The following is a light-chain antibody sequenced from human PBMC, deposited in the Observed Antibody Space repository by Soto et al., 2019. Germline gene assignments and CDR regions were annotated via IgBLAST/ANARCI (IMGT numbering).Light chain of an antibody. V-gene: IGKV3-20*01. Sequence: EIVLTQSPGTLSLSPGERATLSCRASQTVSSTYLVWYQQKPGQAPRLLIYGASSRAPGVSDRFSGSGSGTDFTLTISRLEPEDFAVYYCQQYNNWPPGTFGQGTKVEIK. CDR3: QQYNNWPPGT. CDR2: GAS. CDR1: QTVSSTY. J-gene: IGKJ1*01.